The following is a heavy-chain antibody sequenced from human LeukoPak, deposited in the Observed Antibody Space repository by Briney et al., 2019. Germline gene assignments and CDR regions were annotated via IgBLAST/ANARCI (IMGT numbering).Heavy chain of an antibody. Sequence: SVKVSCKVSGGPFGNYAISWVRQAPGQGLEWMGGIIPILGTSNYAQKVQGRVTITADDSTTTAYMELSSLTSEDTAVYYCARLASRRGFSYGGYFDYWGQGTLVTVSS. D-gene: IGHD5-18*01. CDR2: IIPILGTS. J-gene: IGHJ4*02. CDR1: GGPFGNYA. V-gene: IGHV1-69*13. CDR3: ARLASRRGFSYGGYFDY.